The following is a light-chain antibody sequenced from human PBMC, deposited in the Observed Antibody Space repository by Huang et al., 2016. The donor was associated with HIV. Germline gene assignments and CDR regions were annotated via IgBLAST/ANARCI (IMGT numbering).Light chain of an antibody. J-gene: IGKJ1*01. CDR2: GAS. Sequence: EIVVTQSPATLSVSPGERATLACRASASVAANLAWYQKIPGQTPRLLIHGASTRAPDIPARFSGSGSGTEFTLTISSLQSEDFAVYCCQQYNKWPRTFGQGTKVEI. V-gene: IGKV3-15*01. CDR1: ASVAAN. CDR3: QQYNKWPRT.